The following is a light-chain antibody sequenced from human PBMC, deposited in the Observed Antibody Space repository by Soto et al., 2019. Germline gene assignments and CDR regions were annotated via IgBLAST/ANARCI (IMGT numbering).Light chain of an antibody. J-gene: IGKJ1*01. CDR2: GAS. Sequence: EIVLTQSPGTLSLSPGERATLSCRASQSVSSSYLAWYQQKPGQAPRLLIYGASSRATGIPDRFSGSGSRTDFTLTISRLEPEDFAVYYCQQYGSSPLGTFGEGTKVAIK. V-gene: IGKV3-20*01. CDR3: QQYGSSPLGT. CDR1: QSVSSSY.